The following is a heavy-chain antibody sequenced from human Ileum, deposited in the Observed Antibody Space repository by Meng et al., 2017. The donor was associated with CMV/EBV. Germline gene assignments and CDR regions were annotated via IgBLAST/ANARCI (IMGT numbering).Heavy chain of an antibody. CDR1: GFNLMYYE. CDR2: ISSYYI. Sequence: GESLKISCVASGFNLMYYEMNWVRQAPGKGLEWVASISSYYIFQAESVKGRFTISRDNAKNSLYLQMNDLRSEDTAVYYCTRAYAEGVKVPADWFDPWGQGVLVTVSS. V-gene: IGHV3-69-1*01. CDR3: TRAYAEGVKVPADWFDP. D-gene: IGHD2-2*01. J-gene: IGHJ5*02.